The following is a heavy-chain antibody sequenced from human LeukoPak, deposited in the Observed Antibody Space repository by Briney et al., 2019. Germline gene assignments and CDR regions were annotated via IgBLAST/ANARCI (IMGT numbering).Heavy chain of an antibody. V-gene: IGHV4-59*01. J-gene: IGHJ4*02. CDR1: GGSISSYY. Sequence: PSETLSLICTVSGGSISSYYWSWIRQPPGKGLEWIGYIYYSGSTNYNPSLKSRVTISVDTTKNQFSLKLSSVTAADTAVYYCVRGFYGSGGYYKYYFDDWGQGTRVTVSS. CDR2: IYYSGST. D-gene: IGHD3-10*01. CDR3: VRGFYGSGGYYKYYFDD.